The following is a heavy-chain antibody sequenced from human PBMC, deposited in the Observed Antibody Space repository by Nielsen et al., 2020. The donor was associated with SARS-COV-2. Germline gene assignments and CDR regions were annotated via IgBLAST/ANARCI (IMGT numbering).Heavy chain of an antibody. CDR1: GGSISSGGYY. Sequence: SETLSLTCTVSGGSISSGGYYWSWIRQHPGKGLEWIGYIYYSGSTYYNPSLKSRVTISVDTSKNQFSLKLSSVTAADTAVYYCARTRDKTGFDYWGQGTLVTVSS. D-gene: IGHD1-1*01. V-gene: IGHV4-31*03. J-gene: IGHJ4*02. CDR3: ARTRDKTGFDY. CDR2: IYYSGST.